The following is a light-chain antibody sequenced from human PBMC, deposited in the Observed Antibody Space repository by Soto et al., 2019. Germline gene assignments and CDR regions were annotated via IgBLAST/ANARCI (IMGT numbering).Light chain of an antibody. Sequence: QSALTQPASVSGSPGQSITISCTGTSSDVGAYNYVSWYQQYPGKAPKVMIYDVTNRPSGVSNRFSCSRSGNTASLTISGLQAEDEADYYCCSFTTSSTYVFGTGTKLTVL. J-gene: IGLJ1*01. CDR1: SSDVGAYNY. CDR3: CSFTTSSTYV. CDR2: DVT. V-gene: IGLV2-14*01.